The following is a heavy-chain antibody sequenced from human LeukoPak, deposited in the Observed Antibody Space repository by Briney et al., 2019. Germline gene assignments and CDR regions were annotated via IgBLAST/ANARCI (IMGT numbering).Heavy chain of an antibody. CDR3: ARESYCSGGSCYSGWFDP. J-gene: IGHJ5*02. CDR1: GYTFTGYY. D-gene: IGHD2-15*01. CDR2: INPNSGGT. Sequence: GASVKVSCKASGYTFTGYYMHWVRQAPGQGLEWMGWINPNSGGTNYAQKFQGRVTMTRDTSISTAYMELSRLRSDDTAVYYCARESYCSGGSCYSGWFDPWGQGTLVTVSS. V-gene: IGHV1-2*02.